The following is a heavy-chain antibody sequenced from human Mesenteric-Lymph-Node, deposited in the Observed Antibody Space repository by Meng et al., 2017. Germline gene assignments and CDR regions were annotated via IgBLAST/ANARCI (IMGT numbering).Heavy chain of an antibody. V-gene: IGHV7-4-1*02. CDR3: ARGDYVWGSYRPLDY. CDR2: INTNTGNP. Sequence: ASVKVSCKASGYTFTSYAMNWVRQAPGQGLEWMGWINTNTGNPTYAQGFTGRFVFSLDTSVSTAYLQISSLKAEDTAVYYCARGDYVWGSYRPLDYWGQGTRVTVSS. D-gene: IGHD3-16*02. J-gene: IGHJ4*02. CDR1: GYTFTSYA.